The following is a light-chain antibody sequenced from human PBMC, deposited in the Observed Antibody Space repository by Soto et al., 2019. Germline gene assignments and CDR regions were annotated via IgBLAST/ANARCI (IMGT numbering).Light chain of an antibody. CDR2: GVS. J-gene: IGKJ4*01. V-gene: IGKV3-20*01. Sequence: EIVLTQSPGTLSLSPGERATLSCRASQSLSSSYLAWYQAKPGQAPRLLIYGVSNRATAIPDRFSGSGSGTEFTLTISRLEPEDSAVYYCQQYDGSFTFGGGTKVEIK. CDR1: QSLSSSY. CDR3: QQYDGSFT.